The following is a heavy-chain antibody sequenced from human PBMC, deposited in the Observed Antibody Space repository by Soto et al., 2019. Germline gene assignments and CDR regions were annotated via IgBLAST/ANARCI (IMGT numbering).Heavy chain of an antibody. Sequence: LVKGACKASGGTFSSYAISWVRQAPGQGLEWMGGIIPIFGTANCAQKLQGRVTITADESTSTAYMELSSLRSEDTAVYYCAREVKTVAAYYYGMDVWGQGPTVTAS. CDR1: GGTFSSYA. CDR2: IIPIFGTA. CDR3: AREVKTVAAYYYGMDV. D-gene: IGHD2-15*01. J-gene: IGHJ6*02. V-gene: IGHV1-69*01.